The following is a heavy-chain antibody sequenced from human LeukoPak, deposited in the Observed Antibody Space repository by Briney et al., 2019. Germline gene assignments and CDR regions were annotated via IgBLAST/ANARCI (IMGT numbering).Heavy chain of an antibody. D-gene: IGHD6-13*01. J-gene: IGHJ4*02. CDR1: GFTFNNYA. CDR2: ISGSGGST. V-gene: IGHV3-23*01. Sequence: PGGSLRLSCAASGFTFNNYAMSWVRRAPGKGLEWVSGISGSGGSTYYADSVKGRFTISRDNPKNTLYLQMNSLRAEDTAVYYCAKRPTQLPGIAAAGTGFDYWGQGTLVTVSS. CDR3: AKRPTQLPGIAAAGTGFDY.